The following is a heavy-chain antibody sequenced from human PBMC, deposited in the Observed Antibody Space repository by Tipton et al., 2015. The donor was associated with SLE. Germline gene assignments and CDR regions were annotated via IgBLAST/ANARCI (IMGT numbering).Heavy chain of an antibody. CDR2: IYYSGSSYYSGNT. CDR1: GGSVNSYY. Sequence: TLSLTCTVSGGSVNSYYYWSWIRQPPGKGLEWIGKIYYSGSSYYSGNTYYNPSLKSRVIMSADTSRSQFSLELSSVTTADTALYYCARGGYYDAPDFWGQGTLVTVSS. V-gene: IGHV4-59*02. CDR3: ARGGYYDAPDF. J-gene: IGHJ4*02. D-gene: IGHD3-3*01.